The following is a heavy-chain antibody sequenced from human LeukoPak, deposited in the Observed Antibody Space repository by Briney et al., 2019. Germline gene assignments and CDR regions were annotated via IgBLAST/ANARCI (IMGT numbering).Heavy chain of an antibody. CDR2: ISGSGGST. D-gene: IGHD3-9*01. CDR3: ARASLTPLRYFDWSKYYFDY. CDR1: GFTVSSNY. Sequence: GGSLRLSCAASGFTVSSNYMSWVRQAPGKGLEWVSAISGSGGSTYYADSVKGRFTISRDNSKNTLYLQMNSLRAEDTAVYYCARASLTPLRYFDWSKYYFDYWGQGTLVTVSS. V-gene: IGHV3-23*01. J-gene: IGHJ4*02.